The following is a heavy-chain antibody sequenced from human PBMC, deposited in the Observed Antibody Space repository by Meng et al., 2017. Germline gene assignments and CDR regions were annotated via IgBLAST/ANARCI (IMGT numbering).Heavy chain of an antibody. Sequence: EVQLVESGGGLVKPGGSLRLSCAASGFTFSSYSMNWVRQAPGKGLEWVSSISSSSSYIYYADSVKGRFTISRDNSKNTLYLQMNSLRADDTAVYYCAKESGSNWFFDYWGQGTLVTVSS. CDR3: AKESGSNWFFDY. CDR2: ISSSSSYI. J-gene: IGHJ4*02. D-gene: IGHD6-13*01. CDR1: GFTFSSYS. V-gene: IGHV3-21*04.